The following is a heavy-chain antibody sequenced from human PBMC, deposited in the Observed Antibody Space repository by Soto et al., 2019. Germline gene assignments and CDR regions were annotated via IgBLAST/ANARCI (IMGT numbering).Heavy chain of an antibody. D-gene: IGHD2-2*02. CDR1: GYTFTSYG. CDR2: ISSYNGKT. Sequence: GASVKVSCKASGYTFTSYGISWVRQAPGQGLEWMGWISSYNGKTNYAQKLQGRVTMTTDTSTSTAYMELRSLRSDDTAVYYCARNLGYCSSTSCYTNYYYYGMDVWGQGTTVTVSS. J-gene: IGHJ6*02. CDR3: ARNLGYCSSTSCYTNYYYYGMDV. V-gene: IGHV1-18*01.